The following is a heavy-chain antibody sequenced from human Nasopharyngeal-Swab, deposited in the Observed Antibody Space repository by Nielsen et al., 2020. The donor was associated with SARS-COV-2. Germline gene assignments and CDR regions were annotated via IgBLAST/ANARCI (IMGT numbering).Heavy chain of an antibody. CDR3: AKFSIGLGYY. Sequence: LKISCAASGFTFSSYAMSWVRQAPGKGLEWVSAISGSGGSTYYADSVKGRFTISRDNSKNTLYLQMNSLRAEDTAVYYCAKFSIGLGYYWGQGTLVTVSS. D-gene: IGHD3-16*01. CDR2: ISGSGGST. CDR1: GFTFSSYA. V-gene: IGHV3-23*01. J-gene: IGHJ4*02.